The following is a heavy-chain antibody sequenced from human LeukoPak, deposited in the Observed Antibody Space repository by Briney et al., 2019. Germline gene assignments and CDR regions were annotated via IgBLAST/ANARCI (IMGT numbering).Heavy chain of an antibody. V-gene: IGHV3-23*01. D-gene: IGHD3-16*01. J-gene: IGHJ5*01. CDR3: AKFTLDYVWGSYLDS. Sequence: GGSLRLSCAASGFTFSSYAMSWVRQAPGKGLEWVSAISGSGGGTYYADSVKGRFTISRDNSKNTLYLQMNSLRAEDTAVYYCAKFTLDYVWGSYLDSWGQGTLVTVSS. CDR1: GFTFSSYA. CDR2: ISGSGGGT.